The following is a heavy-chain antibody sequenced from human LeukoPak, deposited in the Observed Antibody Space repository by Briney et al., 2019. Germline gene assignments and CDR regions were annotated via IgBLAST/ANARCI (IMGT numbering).Heavy chain of an antibody. V-gene: IGHV3-48*04. D-gene: IGHD3-9*01. CDR1: GFTFSSYS. CDR3: ARDLLPIYDILTGPAGWFDP. J-gene: IGHJ5*02. Sequence: GGSLRLSCAASGFTFSSYSMNWVRQAPGKGLEWVSYISSSGSTIYYADSVKGRFTISRDNAKNSLYLQMNSLRAEDTAVYYCARDLLPIYDILTGPAGWFDPWGQGTLVTVSS. CDR2: ISSSGSTI.